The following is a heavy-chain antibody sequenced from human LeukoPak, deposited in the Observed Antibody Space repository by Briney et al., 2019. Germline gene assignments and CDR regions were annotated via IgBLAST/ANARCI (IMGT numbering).Heavy chain of an antibody. V-gene: IGHV4-34*01. CDR2: INHSGSA. CDR3: ARDYDSSGYFDY. J-gene: IGHJ4*02. Sequence: SETLSLTCAVSGGSFSGYYWTWIRQPPGKGLEWIGEINHSGSANYNPSLKSRVTISLDTSKNQFSLKLSSVTAADTAVYYCARDYDSSGYFDYWGQGTLVTVSS. D-gene: IGHD3-22*01. CDR1: GGSFSGYY.